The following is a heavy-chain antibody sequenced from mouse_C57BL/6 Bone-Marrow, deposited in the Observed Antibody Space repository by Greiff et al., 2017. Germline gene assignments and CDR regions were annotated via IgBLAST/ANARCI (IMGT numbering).Heavy chain of an antibody. CDR1: GYTFTSYW. J-gene: IGHJ4*01. Sequence: QVQLKQPGAELVRPGSSVKLSCKASGYTFTSYWMDWVKQRPGQGLEWIGNIYPSDSETHYNQKFKDKATLTVDKSSSTAYMQLSSLTSEDSAVYYCASRSSYAHAMDYWGQGTSVTVSS. V-gene: IGHV1-61*01. CDR2: IYPSDSET. CDR3: ASRSSYAHAMDY. D-gene: IGHD1-1*01.